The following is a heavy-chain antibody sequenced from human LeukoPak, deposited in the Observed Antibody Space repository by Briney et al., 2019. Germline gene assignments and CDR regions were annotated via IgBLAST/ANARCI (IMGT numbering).Heavy chain of an antibody. Sequence: ASVNVSCNASGYTFTSYGISWVRQAPGQGLEWMGWISAYNGNTNYAQRLQGRVTMTTDTSTSTAYMELRSLRSDDTAVYYCARDLSIYFGSGNFGFWGQGTLVTVSS. V-gene: IGHV1-18*01. CDR2: ISAYNGNT. CDR1: GYTFTSYG. CDR3: ARDLSIYFGSGNFGF. D-gene: IGHD3-10*01. J-gene: IGHJ4*02.